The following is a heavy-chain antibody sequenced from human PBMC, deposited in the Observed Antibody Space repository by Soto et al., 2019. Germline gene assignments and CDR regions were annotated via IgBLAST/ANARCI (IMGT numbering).Heavy chain of an antibody. Sequence: EEQLVESGGGLVQPGGSLRLSCVASGFTVNRNYMNWVRQAPGKGLEWVSIIYSGGSTYYTDSVKGRFTISRDNSKNTLYLQMNSLRAEDTAVYYCARDTFGGGGDFWGQGTLVTVSS. J-gene: IGHJ4*02. CDR3: ARDTFGGGGDF. V-gene: IGHV3-66*01. CDR1: GFTVNRNY. CDR2: IYSGGST. D-gene: IGHD3-16*01.